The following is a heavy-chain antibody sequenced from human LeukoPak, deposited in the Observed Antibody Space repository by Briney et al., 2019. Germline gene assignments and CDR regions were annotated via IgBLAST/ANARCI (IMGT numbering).Heavy chain of an antibody. CDR1: GFTFSSYW. J-gene: IGHJ3*02. Sequence: PGGSLRLSCAASGFTFSSYWMHWVRQAPGKGLVWVSRINSDGSSTSYADSVKGRFTISRDNAKNTLYLQMNSLRAEDTAVYYCARLWELLGLDAFDIWGQGTMVTVSS. CDR3: ARLWELLGLDAFDI. V-gene: IGHV3-74*01. CDR2: INSDGSST. D-gene: IGHD1-26*01.